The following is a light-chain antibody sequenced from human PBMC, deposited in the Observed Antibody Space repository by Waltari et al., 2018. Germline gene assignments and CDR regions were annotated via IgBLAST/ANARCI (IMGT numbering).Light chain of an antibody. CDR3: QQYNHWPPIT. V-gene: IGKV3-15*01. J-gene: IGKJ5*01. CDR1: QSIADN. CDR2: GAS. Sequence: EIVMTQSPATLSVSPGERATFSCRASQSIADNLAWYQQKPAQAPRLLIYGASTRATGVPCRFRGSGSGTEFTLTISSLQSEDVAIYYCQQYNHWPPITFGQGTRLEIK.